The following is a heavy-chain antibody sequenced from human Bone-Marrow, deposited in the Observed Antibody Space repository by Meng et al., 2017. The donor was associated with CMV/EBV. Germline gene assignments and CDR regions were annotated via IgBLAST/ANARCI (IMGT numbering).Heavy chain of an antibody. CDR3: ARGSNWFDP. CDR1: GFTVSTNY. V-gene: IGHV3-53*01. D-gene: IGHD3-10*01. Sequence: GESLKISCSASGFTVSTNYMSWVRQTPGKGLEWVTALYSGGSTYYADSVKGRFTISRDNSKNILYLQIDSLRADDTAVYYCARGSNWFDPWGQGTLVTVSS. CDR2: LYSGGST. J-gene: IGHJ5*02.